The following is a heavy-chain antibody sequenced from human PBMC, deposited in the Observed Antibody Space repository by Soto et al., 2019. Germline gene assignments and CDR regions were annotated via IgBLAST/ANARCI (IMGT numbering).Heavy chain of an antibody. CDR3: AKDLAVTMFLGFDY. J-gene: IGHJ4*02. D-gene: IGHD3-9*01. Sequence: EVQLLESGGGLVQPGGSLRLSCAASGFTFSSYAMSWVRQAPGKGLEWVSAISGSGGSTYYADSVKGRFTISRDNSKNTQYLQMNSLKHEDTAVYYCAKDLAVTMFLGFDYWGQGTLVTVSS. CDR1: GFTFSSYA. V-gene: IGHV3-23*01. CDR2: ISGSGGST.